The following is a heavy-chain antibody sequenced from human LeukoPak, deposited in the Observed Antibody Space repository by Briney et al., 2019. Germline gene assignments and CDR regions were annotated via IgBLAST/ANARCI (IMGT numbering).Heavy chain of an antibody. CDR3: VKDLVAASENVRGWYPMDY. CDR1: GFTFAEYT. J-gene: IGHJ4*02. D-gene: IGHD6-19*01. V-gene: IGHV3-43*01. CDR2: ISWNGARI. Sequence: GGSLRLSCAASGFTFAEYTMHWVRQAPGKGLEWVSLISWNGARIHYGDSVKGRFTISRDNSKHSLYLQMNSLRTEDTALYYCVKDLVAASENVRGWYPMDYWGQGTLVTVSS.